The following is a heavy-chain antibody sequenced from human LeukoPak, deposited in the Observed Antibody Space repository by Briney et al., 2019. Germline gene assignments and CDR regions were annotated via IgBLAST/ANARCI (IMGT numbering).Heavy chain of an antibody. D-gene: IGHD2-2*01. Sequence: ASVKVSCKVSGYTLTELSMHWVRQAPGKGLEWMGGFDPEDGETIYAQKFQGRVTMTEDTSTDTAYMELSSLRSEDTAVYYCATDPRQPYCSSTSCRSLVSYWGQGTLVTVSS. V-gene: IGHV1-24*01. CDR1: GYTLTELS. CDR3: ATDPRQPYCSSTSCRSLVSY. CDR2: FDPEDGET. J-gene: IGHJ4*02.